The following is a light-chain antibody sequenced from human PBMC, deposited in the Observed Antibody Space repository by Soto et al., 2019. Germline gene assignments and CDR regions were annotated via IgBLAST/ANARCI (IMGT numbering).Light chain of an antibody. CDR1: SSNIGAGYE. J-gene: IGLJ7*01. Sequence: QSVLTQPPSVSEAPGQRVTISCTGSSSNIGAGYEAHWYQQVPGTAPKLLIYENNNRPSGVPDRFSGSKSGTSASLAITGLPAEDEAEYYCQSYDSSLSGYVFGAGTQLIVL. CDR3: QSYDSSLSGYV. V-gene: IGLV1-40*01. CDR2: ENN.